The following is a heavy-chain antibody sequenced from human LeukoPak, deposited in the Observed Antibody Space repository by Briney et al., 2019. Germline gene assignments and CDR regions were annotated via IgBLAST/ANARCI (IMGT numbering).Heavy chain of an antibody. CDR3: TRNPHPFCSGVHCPSDP. Sequence: GGSLRLSCTTSGFTFRDYGMSWFRQAPGRGLEWVSFIRSKTYSGATDYAASVRGRFVISRDDSESIAYLQMNSLKTEDTGVYYYTRNPHPFCSGVHCPSDPWGQGTLVTVSP. V-gene: IGHV3-49*03. CDR2: IRSKTYSGAT. CDR1: GFTFRDYG. J-gene: IGHJ5*02. D-gene: IGHD2-15*01.